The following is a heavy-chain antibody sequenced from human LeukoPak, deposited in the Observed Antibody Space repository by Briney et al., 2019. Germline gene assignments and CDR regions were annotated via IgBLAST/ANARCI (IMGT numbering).Heavy chain of an antibody. V-gene: IGHV3-23*01. D-gene: IGHD1-7*01. CDR2: ISGSGGST. CDR1: GFTFSSYA. J-gene: IGHJ4*02. CDR3: AKALAPNYLEY. Sequence: GGSLRLSCAASGFTFSSYAMSWVRQAPGKGLEWVSGISGSGGSTYYADSVKGRFTISRDNSKNTLYLQMNTLRAEDTAVYYCAKALAPNYLEYWGRGTLVTVSS.